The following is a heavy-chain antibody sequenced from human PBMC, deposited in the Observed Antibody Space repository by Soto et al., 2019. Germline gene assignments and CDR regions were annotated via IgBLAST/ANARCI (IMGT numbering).Heavy chain of an antibody. Sequence: GGSLRLSCAASGFTFSSYWMHWVRQAPGKGLVWVSRINSDGSSTSYADSVKGRFTISRDNAKNTLYLQMNSLRAEDTAVYYCARGPHQYYYYYLHVWRKGTTVTVCS. CDR1: GFTFSSYW. CDR3: ARGPHQYYYYYLHV. V-gene: IGHV3-74*01. J-gene: IGHJ6*03. CDR2: INSDGSST.